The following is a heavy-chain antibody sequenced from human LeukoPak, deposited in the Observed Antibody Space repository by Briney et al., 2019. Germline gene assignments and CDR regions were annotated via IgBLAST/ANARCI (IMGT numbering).Heavy chain of an antibody. D-gene: IGHD1-26*01. J-gene: IGHJ4*02. V-gene: IGHV1-18*01. CDR2: ISAYNGNT. CDR3: ARDLNSGRGGSYPHVY. Sequence: ASVKVSCKASGYTFTSYGISWVRQAPGQGLEWMGWISAYNGNTNYAQKLQGRVTMNTDTSTSTVYMELMSLRSADTAVYYCARDLNSGRGGSYPHVYWGQGTLVTVSS. CDR1: GYTFTSYG.